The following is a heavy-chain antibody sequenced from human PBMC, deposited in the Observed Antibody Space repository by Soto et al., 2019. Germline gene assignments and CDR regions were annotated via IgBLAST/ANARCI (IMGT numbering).Heavy chain of an antibody. V-gene: IGHV4-31*03. CDR3: ARVGVLMVCAIHNWFDP. D-gene: IGHD2-8*01. Sequence: SETLSLTCTVSGGSISSGGYYWSWIRQHPGKGLEWIGYIYYSGSTYYNPSLKSRVTISVDTSKNQFSLKLSSVTAADTAVYYCARVGVLMVCAIHNWFDPWGQGTLVTVSS. CDR2: IYYSGST. J-gene: IGHJ5*02. CDR1: GGSISSGGYY.